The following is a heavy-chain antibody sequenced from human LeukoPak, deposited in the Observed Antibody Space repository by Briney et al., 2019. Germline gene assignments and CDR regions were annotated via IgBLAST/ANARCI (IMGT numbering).Heavy chain of an antibody. Sequence: SQTLSLTCAVSGGSISSGGYSWSWIRQPPGKGLEWIGYINHSGSTNYNPSLKSRVTISVDTSKNQFSLKLSSVTAADTAVYYCARFRLHYYDSSGYYYARYFDLWGRGTLVTVSS. CDR2: INHSGST. D-gene: IGHD3-22*01. CDR3: ARFRLHYYDSSGYYYARYFDL. J-gene: IGHJ2*01. CDR1: GGSISSGGYS. V-gene: IGHV4-30-2*01.